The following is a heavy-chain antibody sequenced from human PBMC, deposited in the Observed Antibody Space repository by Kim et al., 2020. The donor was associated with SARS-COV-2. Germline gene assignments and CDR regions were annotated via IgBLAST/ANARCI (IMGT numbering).Heavy chain of an antibody. V-gene: IGHV4-39*01. CDR3: ARLETYYDFWSGYLGNY. Sequence: LKSRVTISVDTSKTQFSLKLSSVTAADTAVYYCARLETYYDFWSGYLGNYWGQGTLVTVSS. J-gene: IGHJ4*02. D-gene: IGHD3-3*01.